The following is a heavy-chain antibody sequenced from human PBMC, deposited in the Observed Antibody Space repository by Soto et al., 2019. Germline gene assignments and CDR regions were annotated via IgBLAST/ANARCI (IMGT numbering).Heavy chain of an antibody. D-gene: IGHD7-27*01. V-gene: IGHV4-30-4*01. CDR1: GDSISNLDYF. CDR3: ARGRYCLTGRCFPNWFDS. Sequence: SETLSLTCSVSGDSISNLDYFWAWIRQPPGQALEYIGYIYKSATTYYNPSFESRVAISVDTSKSQFSLNVTSVTAADTAVYFFARGRYCLTGRCFPNWFDSWGQGALLTVSS. J-gene: IGHJ5*01. CDR2: IYKSATT.